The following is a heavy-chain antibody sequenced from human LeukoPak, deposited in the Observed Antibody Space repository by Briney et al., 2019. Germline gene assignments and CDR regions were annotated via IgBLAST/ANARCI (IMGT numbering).Heavy chain of an antibody. D-gene: IGHD6-13*01. Sequence: PGGSLRLSCAASGFTVSRNYMSWVRQAPGKGLEWVSITYNGVTTYYEDSVKGRFTISGDDSRNTVYLQMNSLRAEDTALYYCARHQEEATAGKYYFDYWGQGTLVTVSS. CDR2: TYNGVTT. V-gene: IGHV3-53*01. CDR1: GFTVSRNY. CDR3: ARHQEEATAGKYYFDY. J-gene: IGHJ4*02.